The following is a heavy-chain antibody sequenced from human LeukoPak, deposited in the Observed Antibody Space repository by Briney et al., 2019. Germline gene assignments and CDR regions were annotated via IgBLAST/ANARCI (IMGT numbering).Heavy chain of an antibody. CDR3: ASSSWAWVDY. CDR2: IYTSGST. J-gene: IGHJ4*02. V-gene: IGHV4-4*07. Sequence: PSETLSLTCTVSGGSISNYYWSWIRQTAGKGLEWIGRIYTSGSTNYNPSLKSRVTMSVDTSMNQFSLKLSSVTAAVTAVYYCASSSWAWVDYWGQGTLVTVSS. D-gene: IGHD6-13*01. CDR1: GGSISNYY.